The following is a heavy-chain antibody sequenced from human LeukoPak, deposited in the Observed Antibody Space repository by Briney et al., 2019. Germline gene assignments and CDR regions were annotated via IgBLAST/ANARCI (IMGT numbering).Heavy chain of an antibody. V-gene: IGHV3-33*01. CDR2: IWYDGSNK. CDR3: ARDRDCSSTSCYKWEALDP. D-gene: IGHD2-2*02. CDR1: GFTFSSYG. J-gene: IGHJ5*02. Sequence: GGSLRLSCAASGFTFSSYGMHWVRQAPGKGLEWVAVIWYDGSNKYYADSVKGRFTISRDNSKNTLYLQMNSLRAEDTAVYYCARDRDCSSTSCYKWEALDPWGQGTLVTVSS.